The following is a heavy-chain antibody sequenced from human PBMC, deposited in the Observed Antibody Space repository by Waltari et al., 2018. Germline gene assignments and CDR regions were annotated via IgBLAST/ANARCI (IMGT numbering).Heavy chain of an antibody. CDR3: VRDGLGSGRTRVDV. V-gene: IGHV3-48*03. J-gene: IGHJ6*02. CDR1: GFSFSSYE. CDR2: ISDSDNSK. D-gene: IGHD2-2*01. Sequence: QLVEAGGGLVQPGGSLRLARAASGFSFSSYEMNWVRQAPGKGLEWISYISDSDNSKFYAESVKGRFIVSRDNAKNSLHLEMNSLRVEDTATYYCVRDGLGSGRTRVDVWGQGTTVIVSS.